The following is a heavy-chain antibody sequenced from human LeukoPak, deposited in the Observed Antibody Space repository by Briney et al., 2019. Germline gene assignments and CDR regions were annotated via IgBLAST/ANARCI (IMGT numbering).Heavy chain of an antibody. CDR1: GFTVSSNY. CDR3: ARAGADDAFDI. Sequence: GGSLRLSCAASGFTVSSNYMSWVRQAPGKGLEWVSSISSSSSYIYYADSVKGRFTISRDNAKNSLYLQMNSLRAEDTAVYYCARAGADDAFDIWGQGTMVTVSS. V-gene: IGHV3-21*01. CDR2: ISSSSSYI. J-gene: IGHJ3*02.